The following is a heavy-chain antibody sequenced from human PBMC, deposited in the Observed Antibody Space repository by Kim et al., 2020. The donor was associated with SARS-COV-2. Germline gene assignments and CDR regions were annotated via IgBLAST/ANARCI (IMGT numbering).Heavy chain of an antibody. Sequence: SNKYSAHSVQGRFTTSRDNSKNTPYLQMNSVRTEDTAVYYCAGGFGPFDYWGQGTLVTVSS. V-gene: IGHV3-33*01. J-gene: IGHJ4*02. CDR2: SNK. D-gene: IGHD3-10*01. CDR3: AGGFGPFDY.